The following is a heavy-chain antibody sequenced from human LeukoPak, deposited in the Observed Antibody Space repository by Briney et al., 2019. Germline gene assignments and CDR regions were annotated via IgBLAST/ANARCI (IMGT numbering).Heavy chain of an antibody. J-gene: IGHJ6*02. CDR2: IYHSGST. CDR3: ARDLSYYYDSSGPRGYGMDV. CDR1: GGSISSGGYS. V-gene: IGHV4-30-2*01. Sequence: SETLSLTCAVSGGSISSGGYSWSWIRQPPGKGLEWIGYIYHSGSTYYNPSLKSRVTISVDTSKNQFSLKLSSVTAADTAVYYCARDLSYYYDSSGPRGYGMDVWGQGTTVTVSS. D-gene: IGHD3-22*01.